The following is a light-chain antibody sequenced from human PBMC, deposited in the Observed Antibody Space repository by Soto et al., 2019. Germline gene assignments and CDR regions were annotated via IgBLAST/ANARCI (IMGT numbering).Light chain of an antibody. Sequence: HSALTQPASVSGSPGQSITISCIGTSSDIGGYDYVSWYQQHPGKAPKLMIYDVSHRPSGVSDRFSGSKSGNTASLSISGLQVDDEADYYCSSYTSSITLIFGGGTKLTVL. J-gene: IGLJ2*01. CDR2: DVS. CDR1: SSDIGGYDY. V-gene: IGLV2-14*03. CDR3: SSYTSSITLI.